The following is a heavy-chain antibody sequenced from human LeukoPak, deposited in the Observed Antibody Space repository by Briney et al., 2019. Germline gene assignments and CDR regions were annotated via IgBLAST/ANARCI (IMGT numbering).Heavy chain of an antibody. CDR2: IGSYAGDT. CDR3: ARDFWNFDDSRGYYRDFNS. CDR1: TSY. J-gene: IGHJ5*01. V-gene: IGHV1-18*01. D-gene: IGHD3-22*01. Sequence: ASVKVSCKATSYISWVRQAPGQGLEWMGWIGSYAGDTYYAQKFQGRVTVTTDTSSSTAYMELRSLRSDDTAVYYCARDFWNFDDSRGYYRDFNSWGQGTLVTVSS.